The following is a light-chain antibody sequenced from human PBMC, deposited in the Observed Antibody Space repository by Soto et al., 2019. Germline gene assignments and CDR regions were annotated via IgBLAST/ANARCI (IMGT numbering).Light chain of an antibody. V-gene: IGKV1-5*03. Sequence: DIAMTQSPSTLSASVGDTVTITCRASQTVIKWLAWYHQKPGKSPTLLIHEASTLQTGVPSRFAGSGSGTEFSLTITGLQPDDFGIYFCQQYKYYWTFGQGTRLEVK. CDR3: QQYKYYWT. CDR1: QTVIKW. J-gene: IGKJ1*01. CDR2: EAS.